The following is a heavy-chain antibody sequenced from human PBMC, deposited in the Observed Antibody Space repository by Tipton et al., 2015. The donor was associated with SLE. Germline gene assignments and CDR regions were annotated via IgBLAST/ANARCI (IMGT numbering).Heavy chain of an antibody. V-gene: IGHV4-61*01. CDR1: GGSISSGSYY. CDR2: IYYSGST. CDR3: AGDFGVVKIDY. D-gene: IGHD3-3*01. J-gene: IGHJ4*02. Sequence: TLSLTCTVSGGSISSGSYYWSWIRQPPGKGLEWIGYIYYSGSTNYNPSLKSRGTMSVDTSRDQFSLKLSSVTAADTAVYYCAGDFGVVKIDYWGQGTLVTVSS.